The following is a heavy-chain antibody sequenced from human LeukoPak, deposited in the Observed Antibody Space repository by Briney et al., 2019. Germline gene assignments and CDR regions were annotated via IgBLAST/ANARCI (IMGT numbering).Heavy chain of an antibody. CDR3: ARTDLYYYGSGSYYNEDYYYYGMDV. Sequence: PGGSLRLSCAASGFTFSSYAMHWVRQAPGKGLEWVAVISYDGSNKYYADSVKGRFTISRDNSKNTLYLQMNSLRAEDTAVYYCARTDLYYYGSGSYYNEDYYYYGMDVWGQGTTVTVSS. CDR2: ISYDGSNK. D-gene: IGHD3-10*01. V-gene: IGHV3-30-3*01. J-gene: IGHJ6*02. CDR1: GFTFSSYA.